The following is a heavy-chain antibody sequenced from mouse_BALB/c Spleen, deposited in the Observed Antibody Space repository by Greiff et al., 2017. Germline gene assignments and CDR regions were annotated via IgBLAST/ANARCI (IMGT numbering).Heavy chain of an antibody. CDR1: GFAFSSYD. D-gene: IGHD2-3*01. V-gene: IGHV5-12-1*01. CDR2: ISSGGGST. Sequence: EVKLVESGGGLVKPGGSLKLSCAASGFAFSSYDMSWVRQTPEKRLEWVAYISSGGGSTYYPDTVKGRFTISRDNAKNTLYLQMSSLKSEDTAMYYCARDGYYPYWYFDVWGAGTTVTVSS. J-gene: IGHJ1*01. CDR3: ARDGYYPYWYFDV.